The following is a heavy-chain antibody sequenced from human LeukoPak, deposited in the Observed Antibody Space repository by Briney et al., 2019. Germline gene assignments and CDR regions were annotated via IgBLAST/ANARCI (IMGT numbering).Heavy chain of an antibody. J-gene: IGHJ3*02. CDR1: GFTFSSYW. CDR2: IKQDGREK. V-gene: IGHV3-7*01. CDR3: ARDKREFTMIVVALRGNDAFDI. D-gene: IGHD3-22*01. Sequence: GGSLRLSCAASGFTFSSYWMSWVRQAPGKGLEWVANIKQDGREKYYVDSVKGRFTISRDNAKNSLYLQMNSLRAEDTAVYYCARDKREFTMIVVALRGNDAFDIWGQGTMVTVSS.